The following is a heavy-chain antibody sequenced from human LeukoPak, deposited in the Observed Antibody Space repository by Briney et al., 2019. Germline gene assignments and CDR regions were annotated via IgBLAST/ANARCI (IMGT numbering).Heavy chain of an antibody. D-gene: IGHD5-24*01. Sequence: GGSLRLSCAASGFTFSGSAMHWVRQASGKGLEWVGRIRSKANSYATAYAASVKGRFTISRDDSKNTAYLQMNSLKTEDTAVYYCTKGGMATGTYYFDYWGQGTLVTVSS. J-gene: IGHJ4*02. CDR3: TKGGMATGTYYFDY. CDR2: IRSKANSYAT. V-gene: IGHV3-73*01. CDR1: GFTFSGSA.